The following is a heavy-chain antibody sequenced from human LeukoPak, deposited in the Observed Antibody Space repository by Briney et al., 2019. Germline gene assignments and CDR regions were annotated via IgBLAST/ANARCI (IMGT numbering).Heavy chain of an antibody. D-gene: IGHD3-22*01. J-gene: IGHJ3*02. V-gene: IGHV4-61*02. Sequence: SXXLSLTCTVSGGSISSGSYYWSWIRQPDGKGLEWIGRIYTSGSTNYNPSLKSRVTISVDTSKNQFSLKLSSVTAADTAVYYCARDGTYYYDSSGPPTNFDIWGQGTMVTVSS. CDR1: GGSISSGSYY. CDR2: IYTSGST. CDR3: ARDGTYYYDSSGPPTNFDI.